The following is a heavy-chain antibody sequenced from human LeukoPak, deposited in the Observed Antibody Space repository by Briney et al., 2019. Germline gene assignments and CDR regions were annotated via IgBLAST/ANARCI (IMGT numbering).Heavy chain of an antibody. J-gene: IGHJ4*02. V-gene: IGHV4-59*01. CDR3: ARGPPGIAVAGTKTPLYYFDY. D-gene: IGHD6-19*01. Sequence: SETLSLTCTVSGGSISSYYWSWIRQPPGKGLEWIGYIYYSGSTNYNPSLKSRVTISVDTSKNQFSLKLSSVTAADTAVYCCARGPPGIAVAGTKTPLYYFDYWGQGTLVTVSS. CDR1: GGSISSYY. CDR2: IYYSGST.